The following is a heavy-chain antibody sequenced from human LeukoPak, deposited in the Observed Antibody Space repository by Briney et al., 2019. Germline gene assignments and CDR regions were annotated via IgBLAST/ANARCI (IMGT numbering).Heavy chain of an antibody. CDR3: ARVFGATSTLDS. CDR1: GFTFSSYW. D-gene: IGHD1-26*01. Sequence: GGSLRLSCAASGFTFSSYWMSWVRQAPGKGLEWVALIQFDGSRQWYADSVKGRFIISKDNSKDTLYLQMDSLRVEDTAVYYCARVFGATSTLDSWGQGTLVTVSS. CDR2: IQFDGSRQ. J-gene: IGHJ4*02. V-gene: IGHV3-33*08.